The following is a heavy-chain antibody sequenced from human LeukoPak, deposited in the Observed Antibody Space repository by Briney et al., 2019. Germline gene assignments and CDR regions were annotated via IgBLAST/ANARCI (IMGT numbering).Heavy chain of an antibody. D-gene: IGHD3-3*01. J-gene: IGHJ4*02. CDR3: ARAVYDFWSGYPISRVFDY. CDR1: GGSFSGYY. CDR2: INHSGST. V-gene: IGHV4-34*01. Sequence: PSETLSLTCAVYGGSFSGYYWSWIRQPPGKGLEWIWEINHSGSTNYNPSLKSRVTISVDTSKNQFSLKLSSVTAADTAVYYCARAVYDFWSGYPISRVFDYWGQGTLVTVSS.